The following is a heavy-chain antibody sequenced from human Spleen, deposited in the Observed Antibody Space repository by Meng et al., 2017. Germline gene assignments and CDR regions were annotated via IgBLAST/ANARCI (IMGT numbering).Heavy chain of an antibody. J-gene: IGHJ4*02. CDR1: GGSFSDYY. V-gene: IGHV4-34*01. CDR3: ARGPTTMAHDFDY. Sequence: VQMRGSGPGLLKPSGALSFTWVVLGGSFSDYYWSWIRPPPGKGLGWIGEINHSGSTNYNPSLESRATISVDTSQNNLSLKLSSVTAADSAVYYCARGPTTMAHDFDYWGQGTLVTVSS. D-gene: IGHD4-11*01. CDR2: INHSGST.